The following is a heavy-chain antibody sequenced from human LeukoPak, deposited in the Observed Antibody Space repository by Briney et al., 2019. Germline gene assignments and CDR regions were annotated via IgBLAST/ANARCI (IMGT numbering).Heavy chain of an antibody. CDR1: GYTFTGYY. CDR2: INPDSAGT. J-gene: IGHJ4*02. D-gene: IGHD5-18*01. CDR3: AKSRGYSYATDFDY. Sequence: ASVKVSCKASGYTFTGYYMHWVRQARGQGLEWMGWINPDSAGTNYAQKFQGRVTMTRDTSITTAYMELSRLRSDDTAVYYCAKSRGYSYATDFDYWGQGTLVTVSS. V-gene: IGHV1-2*02.